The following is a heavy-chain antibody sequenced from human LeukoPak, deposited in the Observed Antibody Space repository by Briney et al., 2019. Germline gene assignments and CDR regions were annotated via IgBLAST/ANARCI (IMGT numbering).Heavy chain of an antibody. CDR1: GFTVSSNY. D-gene: IGHD6-13*01. CDR2: IYSGGNT. J-gene: IGHJ4*02. Sequence: GGSLRLSCAASGFTVSSNYMSWVRQAPGKGLEWVSVIYSGGNTYYADSVKGRFTISRDNSKNTLYLQMNSLRAEDTAVYYCARVSIAAAEGDFYFDYWGQGTLVTVSS. V-gene: IGHV3-66*01. CDR3: ARVSIAAAEGDFYFDY.